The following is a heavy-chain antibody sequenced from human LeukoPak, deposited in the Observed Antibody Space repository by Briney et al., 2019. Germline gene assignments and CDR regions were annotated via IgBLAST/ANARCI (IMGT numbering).Heavy chain of an antibody. V-gene: IGHV1-18*01. CDR3: AADGGSGWPPGAFDI. J-gene: IGHJ3*02. CDR2: ISAYNGNT. CDR1: GGTFSSYT. Sequence: ASVKVSCKASGGTFSSYTIGWVRQAPGQGLEWMGWISAYNGNTNYAQKLQGRVTMTTDTSTSTAYMELRSLRSDDTAVYYCAADGGSGWPPGAFDIWGQGTMVTVSS. D-gene: IGHD6-19*01.